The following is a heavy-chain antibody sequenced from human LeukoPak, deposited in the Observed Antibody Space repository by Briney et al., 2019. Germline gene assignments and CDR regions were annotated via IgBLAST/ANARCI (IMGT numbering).Heavy chain of an antibody. Sequence: SETLSLTCAVYGGSFSAYYWSWIRQPPGQGLEWIGEINHSGSTNYNPSPKTRVTISVDTSKNQFSLKLSSVTAADTAVYYCARLVRDIVVVPAAVPASADAYGMDVWGQGTTVTVSS. J-gene: IGHJ6*02. CDR3: ARLVRDIVVVPAAVPASADAYGMDV. CDR1: GGSFSAYY. CDR2: INHSGST. D-gene: IGHD2-2*01. V-gene: IGHV4-34*01.